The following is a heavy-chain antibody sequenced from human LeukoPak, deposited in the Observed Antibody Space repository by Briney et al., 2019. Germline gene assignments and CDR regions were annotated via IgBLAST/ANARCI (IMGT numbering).Heavy chain of an antibody. D-gene: IGHD6-13*01. CDR3: VKAGEAGISWPGDYFDY. J-gene: IGHJ4*02. V-gene: IGHV3-30*18. CDR2: ISYDGTNK. Sequence: GGSLRLSCAASGFTFSSYGMHWVRQAPGKGLEWVAIISYDGTNKDYADSVKGRFTISRDNSKNTLFLQMNSLRAEDTAVFYCVKAGEAGISWPGDYFDYWGQGTLVTVSS. CDR1: GFTFSSYG.